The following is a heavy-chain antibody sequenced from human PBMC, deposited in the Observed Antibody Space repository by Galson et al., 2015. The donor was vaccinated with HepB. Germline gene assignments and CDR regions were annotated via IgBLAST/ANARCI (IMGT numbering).Heavy chain of an antibody. Sequence: LRLSCAASGLTYSDSSMTWVRQAPGQGLEWVSVVSGSGVNTFYADSVKGRFTVSRDTSKNIFYLQMNSLRADDTALYYCAKGIWGFAMFDALDIWGQGTMVTVSS. V-gene: IGHV3-23*01. CDR2: VSGSGVNT. CDR3: AKGIWGFAMFDALDI. J-gene: IGHJ3*02. CDR1: GLTYSDSS. D-gene: IGHD3-16*01.